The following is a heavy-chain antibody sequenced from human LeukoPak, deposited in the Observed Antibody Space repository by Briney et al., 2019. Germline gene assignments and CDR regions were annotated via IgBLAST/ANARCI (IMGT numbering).Heavy chain of an antibody. CDR2: IYYSGST. CDR1: GGSISSYY. CDR3: ARDHGQNYYDSSGFDY. D-gene: IGHD3-22*01. Sequence: SETLSLTCTVSGGSISSYYWSWIRQPPGKGLEWIRYIYYSGSTNYNPSLKSRVTISVDTSKNQFSLKLSSVTAADTAVYYCARDHGQNYYDSSGFDYWGQGTLVTVSS. J-gene: IGHJ4*02. V-gene: IGHV4-59*01.